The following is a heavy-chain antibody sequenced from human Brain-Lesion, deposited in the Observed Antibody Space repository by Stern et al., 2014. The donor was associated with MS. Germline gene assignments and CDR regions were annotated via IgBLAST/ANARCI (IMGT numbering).Heavy chain of an antibody. V-gene: IGHV1-18*01. D-gene: IGHD3-3*01. J-gene: IGHJ4*02. Sequence: QVQLVQSGAEVKKPGASVKVSCKASGYTFNIYGISWMRQAPGQGLEWIGWISAYSGDTNYAQQLQARVTMTIATSTNPAYMELRSLTSDDTAVYYCARPHGTGFWSVFYGYWGQGTLVTVSS. CDR3: ARPHGTGFWSVFYGY. CDR2: ISAYSGDT. CDR1: GYTFNIYG.